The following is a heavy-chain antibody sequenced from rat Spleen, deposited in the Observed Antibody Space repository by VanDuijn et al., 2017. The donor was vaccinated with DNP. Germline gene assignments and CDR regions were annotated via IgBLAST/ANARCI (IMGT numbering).Heavy chain of an antibody. CDR2: INTDGFTT. J-gene: IGHJ2*01. Sequence: EVQLVETGGGLVQPGWSLKLSRFASGFTFNAFWMYWIRQAPGKGLEWVASINTDGFTTYYPDSVMGRFTVSRHNAENTVYLQMNSLRSEDTATYFCAREAAFDYWGQGVMVTVSS. V-gene: IGHV5-58*01. CDR3: AREAAFDY. CDR1: GFTFNAFW.